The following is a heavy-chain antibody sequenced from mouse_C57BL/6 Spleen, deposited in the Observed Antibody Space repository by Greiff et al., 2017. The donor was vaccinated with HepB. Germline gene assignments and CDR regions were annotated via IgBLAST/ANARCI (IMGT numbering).Heavy chain of an antibody. CDR3: AREGLAMDY. J-gene: IGHJ4*01. CDR2: ISYDGSN. CDR1: GYSITSGYY. V-gene: IGHV3-6*01. Sequence: EVQLQQSGPGLVKPSQSLSLTCSVTGYSITSGYYWNWIRQFPGNKLEWMGYISYDGSNNYNPSLKNRISITRDTSKNQFFLKLNSVTTEDTATYYCAREGLAMDYWGQRTSVTVSS. D-gene: IGHD3-3*01.